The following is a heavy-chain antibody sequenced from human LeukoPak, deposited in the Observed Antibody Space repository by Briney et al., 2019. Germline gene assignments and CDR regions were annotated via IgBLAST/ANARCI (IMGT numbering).Heavy chain of an antibody. J-gene: IGHJ3*02. Sequence: SVKVSCKASGGTFSSYAISWVRQAPGQGLEWMGRIIPILGIANYAQKFQGRVTITADKSTSTAYMELSSLRSEDTAVYYCARVEWTTTLIAPDAFDIWGQGTMVTVSS. D-gene: IGHD3-3*01. CDR1: GGTFSSYA. CDR3: ARVEWTTTLIAPDAFDI. V-gene: IGHV1-69*04. CDR2: IIPILGIA.